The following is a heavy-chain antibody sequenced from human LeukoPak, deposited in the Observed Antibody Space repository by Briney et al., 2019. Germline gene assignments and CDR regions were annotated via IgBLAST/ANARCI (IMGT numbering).Heavy chain of an antibody. V-gene: IGHV4-34*01. CDR2: INHSGST. CDR1: GGSFSGYY. D-gene: IGHD3-22*01. Sequence: PSETLSLTCAVYGGSFSGYYWSWIRQPPGKGLEWIGEINHSGSTNYNPSLKSRVTISVDTSKNQFSLKLSSVTAADTAVYYCARADRDYYDSSGYLGYWGQGTLVTVSS. J-gene: IGHJ4*02. CDR3: ARADRDYYDSSGYLGY.